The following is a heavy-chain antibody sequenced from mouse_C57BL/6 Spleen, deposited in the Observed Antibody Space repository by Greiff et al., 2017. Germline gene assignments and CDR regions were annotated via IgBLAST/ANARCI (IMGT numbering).Heavy chain of an antibody. D-gene: IGHD4-1*01. V-gene: IGHV1-64*01. Sequence: VQLQQPGAELVKPGASVKLSCKASGYTFTSYWMHWVKQRPGQGLEWIGMIHPNSGSTNYNEKFKSKATLTVDKSSSTAYMQLSSLTSEDSAVYYCARSSWEGYFDYWGQGTTLTVSS. J-gene: IGHJ2*01. CDR1: GYTFTSYW. CDR2: IHPNSGST. CDR3: ARSSWEGYFDY.